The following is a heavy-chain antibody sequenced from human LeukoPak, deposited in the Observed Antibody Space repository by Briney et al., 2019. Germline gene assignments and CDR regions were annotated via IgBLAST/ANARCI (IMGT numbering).Heavy chain of an antibody. Sequence: SETLSLTCAVYGGSFSGYYWSWIRQPPGKGLEWIGEINHSGSTNYNPSLKSRVTISVDTSKNQFSLKLSSVTAADTAVYYCARDRGSSGWYWGLLDYWGQGTLVTVSS. V-gene: IGHV4-34*01. CDR1: GGSFSGYY. CDR2: INHSGST. D-gene: IGHD6-19*01. CDR3: ARDRGSSGWYWGLLDY. J-gene: IGHJ4*02.